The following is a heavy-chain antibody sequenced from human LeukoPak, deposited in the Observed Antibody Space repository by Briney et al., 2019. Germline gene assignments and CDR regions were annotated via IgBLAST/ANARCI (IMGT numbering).Heavy chain of an antibody. J-gene: IGHJ4*02. D-gene: IGHD3-22*01. CDR1: GYTFTGYY. V-gene: IGHV1-2*02. CDR2: INPNSGGT. CDR3: ARVARYYYDSSGYFGY. Sequence: ASVKVSCKASGYTFTGYYKHWVRQAPGQGLEWMGWINPNSGGTNYAQKFQGRVTMTRDTSISTAYMELSRLRSDDTAVYYCARVARYYYDSSGYFGYWGQGTLVTVSS.